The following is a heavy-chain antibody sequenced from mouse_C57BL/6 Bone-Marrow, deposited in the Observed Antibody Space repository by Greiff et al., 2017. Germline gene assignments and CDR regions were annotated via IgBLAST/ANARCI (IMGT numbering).Heavy chain of an antibody. D-gene: IGHD1-1*01. CDR3: ARCPCTTVVASNWDYAMDY. J-gene: IGHJ4*01. CDR1: GYTFTSYW. CDR2: INPSNGGT. V-gene: IGHV1-53*01. Sequence: QVQLQQPGTELVKPGASVKLSCKASGYTFTSYWMHWVKQRPGQGLEWIGNINPSNGGTNYNEKFKSKATLTVDKSSSTAYMHLSSLTSEDSEVYYCARCPCTTVVASNWDYAMDYWGQGTSVTVSS.